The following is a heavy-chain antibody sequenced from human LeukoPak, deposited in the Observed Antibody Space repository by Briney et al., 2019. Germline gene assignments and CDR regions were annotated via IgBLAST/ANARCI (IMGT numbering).Heavy chain of an antibody. CDR1: GGTFSSYA. D-gene: IGHD1-26*01. CDR3: ARAGVGATNVLPYNWFDP. J-gene: IGHJ5*02. V-gene: IGHV1-18*01. CDR2: ISAYNGNT. Sequence: ASVKVSCKASGGTFSSYAISWVRQAPGQGLEWMGWISAYNGNTNYAQKLQGRVTMTTDTSTSTAYMELRSLRSDDTAVYYCARAGVGATNVLPYNWFDPWGQGTLVTVS.